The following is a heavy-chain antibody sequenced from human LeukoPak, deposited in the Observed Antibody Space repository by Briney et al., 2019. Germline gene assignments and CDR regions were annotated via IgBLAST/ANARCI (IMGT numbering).Heavy chain of an antibody. Sequence: SETLSLNCTVSGGSISSYYWSWIRQPPGKGLEWIGYIYYSGSTNYNPSLKSRATISVDTSKNQFSLKLSSVTAADTAVYYCARASLNTAMEYYYYMDVWGKRTTVTVSS. D-gene: IGHD5-18*01. J-gene: IGHJ6*03. CDR3: ARASLNTAMEYYYYMDV. CDR2: IYYSGST. V-gene: IGHV4-59*01. CDR1: GGSISSYY.